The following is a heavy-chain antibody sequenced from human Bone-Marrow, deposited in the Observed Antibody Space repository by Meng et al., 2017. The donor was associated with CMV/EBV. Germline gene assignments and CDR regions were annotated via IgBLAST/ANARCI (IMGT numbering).Heavy chain of an antibody. D-gene: IGHD5-12*01. CDR1: GFTFTRHW. V-gene: IGHV3-7*01. Sequence: GESLKISCVASGFTFTRHWMIWVRQPPGKGLEWVANIKEDGSTKFYVDSVKGLFTISRDNSKNSLFLQMNSLRVEDTAVYYCARGPDIGAFWGQGTLVTVSS. CDR2: IKEDGSTK. J-gene: IGHJ1*01. CDR3: ARGPDIGAF.